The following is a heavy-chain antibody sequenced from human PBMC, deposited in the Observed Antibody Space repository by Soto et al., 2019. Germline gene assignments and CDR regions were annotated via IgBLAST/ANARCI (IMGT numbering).Heavy chain of an antibody. J-gene: IGHJ4*02. V-gene: IGHV4-59*01. D-gene: IGHD3-10*01. CDR3: VRDLNGSGDY. CDR2: IFHSLGA. Sequence: SETLSLTCNVSGGSISNYYWNWIRQPPGKGLEWLGYIFHSLGAKYNPSLGSRGTISLDTSKNQLSLSLRSVTAADTAIYFCVRDLNGSGDYWGQGTLVTVSS. CDR1: GGSISNYY.